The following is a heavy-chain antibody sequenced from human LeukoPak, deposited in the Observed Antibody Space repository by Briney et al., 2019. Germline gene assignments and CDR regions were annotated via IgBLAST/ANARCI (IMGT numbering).Heavy chain of an antibody. J-gene: IGHJ4*02. CDR1: GYTFTGYY. CDR2: IKPNSGGT. Sequence: ASVKVSCKASGYTFTGYYMHWVRQAPLQGLEWMGWIKPNSGGTNYAQKFQGRVTMTRDTSISTAYKELSRLRSDDTAVYYCARELYDTLTGYYNGLDYWGQGTLVTVSS. D-gene: IGHD3-9*01. V-gene: IGHV1-2*02. CDR3: ARELYDTLTGYYNGLDY.